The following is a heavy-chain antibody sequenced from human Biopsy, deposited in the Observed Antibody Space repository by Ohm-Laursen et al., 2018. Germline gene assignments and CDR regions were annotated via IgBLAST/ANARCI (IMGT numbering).Heavy chain of an antibody. CDR1: GDSITRSY. V-gene: IGHV4-59*08. J-gene: IGHJ4*02. D-gene: IGHD3-10*01. CDR2: VFDRGTT. Sequence: SETLSLTCPLSGDSITRSYWSWIRQSPGKGLEWIGHVFDRGTTNYNPSVRSRVTMSEDTSKKQFSLKMTSVTAADTAIYYCAHGSGSYYKWDYWGQGTPVTVSS. CDR3: AHGSGSYYKWDY.